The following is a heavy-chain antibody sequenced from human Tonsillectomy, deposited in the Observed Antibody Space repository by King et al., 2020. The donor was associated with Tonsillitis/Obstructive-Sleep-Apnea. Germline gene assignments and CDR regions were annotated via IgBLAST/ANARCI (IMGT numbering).Heavy chain of an antibody. Sequence: QLQESGPGLVKPSETLSLTCTVSGGSVRSDSYYWSWIRQPPGKGLEWIGYIYYSGSTSYHPSLKSRVTLSVDTSKNQFSLKLSPVTAADTAVYYCARMDAYNWFDPWGRGTLVTVSS. CDR2: IYYSGST. CDR3: ARMDAYNWFDP. J-gene: IGHJ5*02. CDR1: GGSVRSDSYY. D-gene: IGHD1-14*01. V-gene: IGHV4-61*01.